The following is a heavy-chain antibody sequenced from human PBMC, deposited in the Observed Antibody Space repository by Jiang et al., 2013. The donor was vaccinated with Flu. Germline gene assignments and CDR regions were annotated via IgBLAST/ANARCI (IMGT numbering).Heavy chain of an antibody. D-gene: IGHD3-10*01. CDR1: GFSFSTYA. CDR3: ARDSRTYYFGSGTYVDY. CDR2: IWYDGTDK. Sequence: VQLLESGGGVVQPGESLSLSCAASGFSFSTYAMHWVRQAPGKGLEWVAVIWYDGTDKYYGNSVQGRFTISRDNSKNTLYLQMNSLRAEDTAVYYCARDSRTYYFGSGTYVDYWGQGTLVTVSS. V-gene: IGHV3-33*01. J-gene: IGHJ4*02.